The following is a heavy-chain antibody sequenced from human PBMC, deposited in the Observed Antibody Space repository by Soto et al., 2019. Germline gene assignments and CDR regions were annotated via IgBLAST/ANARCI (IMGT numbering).Heavy chain of an antibody. V-gene: IGHV4-59*01. CDR2: IYYSGST. D-gene: IGHD5-18*01. Sequence: QVQLQESGPGLVKPSETLSLTCTVSGGSINSYYWSWIRQPPGKGLEWIGYIYYSGSTKYNPSLKSRVTISVDTSKNQFSLKLNSVTAADTAVYYCARGRGDTAMAWYYWGQGTLVTVSS. J-gene: IGHJ4*02. CDR3: ARGRGDTAMAWYY. CDR1: GGSINSYY.